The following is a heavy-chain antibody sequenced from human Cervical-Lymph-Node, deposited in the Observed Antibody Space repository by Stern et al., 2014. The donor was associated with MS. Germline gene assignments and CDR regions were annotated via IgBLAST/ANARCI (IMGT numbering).Heavy chain of an antibody. D-gene: IGHD2-21*01. Sequence: EMQLVESGGGLVKPGGSLRLSCIASGIALGNAWMSWVSQAPGKGLGWIGRIKGESDGAPTDYAAPVKGRFTFSRDDSTNTLHLQMDRLKTEDTGTYFCSMYCSNSAGHFEFWGPGTRVTVSS. CDR3: SMYCSNSAGHFEF. V-gene: IGHV3-15*01. CDR2: IKGESDGAPT. CDR1: GIALGNAW. J-gene: IGHJ4*02.